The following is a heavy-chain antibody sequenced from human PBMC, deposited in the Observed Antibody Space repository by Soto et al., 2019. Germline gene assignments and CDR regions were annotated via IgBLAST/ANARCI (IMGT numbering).Heavy chain of an antibody. CDR2: IYYTGNT. D-gene: IGHD2-15*01. J-gene: IGHJ6*02. CDR3: ASEVSSTDGMDV. Sequence: ASETLSLTCTVSGDSSVRSSSYYWGWIRQPPGKGLEWIGSIYYTGNTFYSPSFRSRLTISVDTSKSQFSLKLRSVTAADTATYYCASEVSSTDGMDVWGQGTTVTVSS. CDR1: GDSSVRSSSYY. V-gene: IGHV4-39*01.